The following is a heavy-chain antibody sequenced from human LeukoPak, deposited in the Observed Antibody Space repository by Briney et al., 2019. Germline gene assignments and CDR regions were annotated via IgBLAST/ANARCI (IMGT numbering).Heavy chain of an antibody. J-gene: IGHJ4*02. V-gene: IGHV3-30*02. CDR3: AKAGDYYDSSGYYSI. D-gene: IGHD3-22*01. Sequence: PGRSLRLSCAASGFTFSSYGMHWVRQAPGKGLEWVAFIRYDGSNKYYADSVKGRFTISRDNSKNTLYLQMNSLRAEDTAVYYCAKAGDYYDSSGYYSIWGQGTLVTVSS. CDR1: GFTFSSYG. CDR2: IRYDGSNK.